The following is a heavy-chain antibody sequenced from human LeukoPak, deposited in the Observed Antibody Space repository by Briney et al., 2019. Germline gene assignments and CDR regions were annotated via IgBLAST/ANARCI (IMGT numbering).Heavy chain of an antibody. V-gene: IGHV3-30-3*01. CDR3: ARVISTGTGGRGYFDN. D-gene: IGHD2-8*02. J-gene: IGHJ4*02. Sequence: GRSLRLSCAASGDTFSSYTMSWVRQAPGKGLEWVAISSYDGTNNYYADSVKGRFTISRVNSRNTLYLQLNSLRAEDTALYFCARVISTGTGGRGYFDNWGQGTLVTVSS. CDR1: GDTFSSYT. CDR2: SSYDGTNN.